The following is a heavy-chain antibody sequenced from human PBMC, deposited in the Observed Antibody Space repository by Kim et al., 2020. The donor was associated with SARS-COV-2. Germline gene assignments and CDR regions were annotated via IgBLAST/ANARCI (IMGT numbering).Heavy chain of an antibody. CDR1: GYTFTSYY. CDR3: ARDGTGKHDYGDYYYGMDV. J-gene: IGHJ6*02. CDR2: INPSGGST. D-gene: IGHD4-17*01. V-gene: IGHV1-46*01. Sequence: ASVKVSCKASGYTFTSYYMHWVRQAPGQGLEWMGIINPSGGSTSYAQKFQGRVTMTRDTSTSTVYMELSSLRSEDTAVYYCARDGTGKHDYGDYYYGMDVWGQGTTVTFSS.